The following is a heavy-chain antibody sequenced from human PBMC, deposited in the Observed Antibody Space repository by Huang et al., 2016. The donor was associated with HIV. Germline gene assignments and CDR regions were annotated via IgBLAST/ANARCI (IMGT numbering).Heavy chain of an antibody. CDR1: GGTFSSYG. CDR2: IVPIFRRT. CDR3: ARGVFDGVWSGDLLPHFYYMDV. J-gene: IGHJ6*03. D-gene: IGHD3-10*01. V-gene: IGHV1-69*13. Sequence: QVQLVQSGAEMKKPGSSVKVSCTAPGGTFSSYGISWVRQAPGQGLEWMGGIVPIFRRTDYAQKFQGRLTITADESTSTAYMELSSLLSQDSAIYFCARGVFDGVWSGDLLPHFYYMDVWGKGTTVTVSS.